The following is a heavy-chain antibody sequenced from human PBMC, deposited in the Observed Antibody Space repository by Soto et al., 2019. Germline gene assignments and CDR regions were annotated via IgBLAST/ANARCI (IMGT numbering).Heavy chain of an antibody. V-gene: IGHV1-2*04. CDR3: ARVATPSYYYDSRGYYGAGWYFDL. J-gene: IGHJ2*01. CDR2: INPNSGGT. CDR1: GYTFTGYY. Sequence: QVQLVQSGAEVKKPGASVKVSCKASGYTFTGYYMHWVRQAPGQGLEWMGWINPNSGGTNYAQKFQGWVTMTRDTSISTAYMELSRLRSDDTAVYYCARVATPSYYYDSRGYYGAGWYFDLWGRGTLVTVSS. D-gene: IGHD3-22*01.